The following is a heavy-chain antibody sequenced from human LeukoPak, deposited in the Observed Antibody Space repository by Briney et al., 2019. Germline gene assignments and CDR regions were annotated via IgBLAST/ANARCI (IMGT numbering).Heavy chain of an antibody. CDR1: GYTFTGYY. V-gene: IGHV1-2*02. Sequence: ASVKVSCKASGYTFTGYYTHWVRQAPGQGLEWMGWINPNSGGTNYAQKFQGRVTMTRDTSISTAYMELSRLRSDDTAVYYCARDRYDSSGYQMDNWFDPWGQGTLVTVSS. J-gene: IGHJ5*02. CDR2: INPNSGGT. CDR3: ARDRYDSSGYQMDNWFDP. D-gene: IGHD3-22*01.